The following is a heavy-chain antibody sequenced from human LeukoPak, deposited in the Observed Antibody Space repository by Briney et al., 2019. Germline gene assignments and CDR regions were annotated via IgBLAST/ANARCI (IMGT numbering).Heavy chain of an antibody. CDR1: GFTFSSYG. V-gene: IGHV3-30*03. CDR2: ISYDGSNK. J-gene: IGHJ3*02. CDR3: AIQASGAFDI. D-gene: IGHD5-18*01. Sequence: GGSLRLSCAASGFTFSSYGMHWVRQAPGKGLEWVAVISYDGSNKYYADSVKGRFTISRDNSKNTLYLQMNSLRAEDTAVYYCAIQASGAFDIWGQGTMVTVSS.